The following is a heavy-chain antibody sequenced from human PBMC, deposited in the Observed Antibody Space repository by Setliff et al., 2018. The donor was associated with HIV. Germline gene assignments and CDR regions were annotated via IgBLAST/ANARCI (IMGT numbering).Heavy chain of an antibody. D-gene: IGHD3-10*01. CDR2: IYYIGGA. V-gene: IGHV4-31*03. J-gene: IGHJ3*02. CDR3: ARESMLRGLRHAVDI. CDR1: GSSINSGGYY. Sequence: TLSLTCTVSGSSINSGGYYWTWVRQHPGKGLQLIGYIYYIGGAYYNPSRKSRVTISLDTSKNHFSLNLSSVTAADTAVYYCARESMLRGLRHAVDIWGQGTMVTVSS.